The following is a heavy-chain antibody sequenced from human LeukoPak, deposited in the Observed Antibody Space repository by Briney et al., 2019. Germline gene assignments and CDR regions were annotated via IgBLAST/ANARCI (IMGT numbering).Heavy chain of an antibody. V-gene: IGHV3-30*01. CDR2: ISFDGSSK. CDR3: ARDTSLSGNYLMGY. D-gene: IGHD1-26*01. Sequence: GGSLRLSCAASGFTFSSYAMHWVRQAPGKGLEWVAVISFDGSSKYYADSVKGRFTISRDNSKETLHLQLNSLRAEDTAVYYCARDTSLSGNYLMGYWGQGTLVTVSS. J-gene: IGHJ4*02. CDR1: GFTFSSYA.